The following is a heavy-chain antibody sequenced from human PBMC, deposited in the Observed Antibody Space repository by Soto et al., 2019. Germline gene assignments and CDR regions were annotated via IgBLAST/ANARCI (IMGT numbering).Heavy chain of an antibody. CDR1: GFTFSSYA. J-gene: IGHJ5*02. CDR2: ISGSGGST. V-gene: IGHV3-23*01. Sequence: GGSLRLSCAASGFTFSSYAMSWVRQAPGKGLEWVSAISGSGGSTYYADSVKGRFTISRDNSKNTLYLQMNSLRAEDTAVYYCAKDLDSGSYQNWFDPWGQGTLVTVSS. D-gene: IGHD1-26*01. CDR3: AKDLDSGSYQNWFDP.